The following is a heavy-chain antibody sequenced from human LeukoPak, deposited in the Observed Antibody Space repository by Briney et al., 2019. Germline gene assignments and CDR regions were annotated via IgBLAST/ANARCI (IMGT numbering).Heavy chain of an antibody. CDR3: ARDSNLEYSSSRGLGR. CDR1: GGSISSY. D-gene: IGHD6-6*01. J-gene: IGHJ4*01. Sequence: SETLSLTCTVSGGSISSYWSWIRQPAGKGLDWIWRIYARGSIYYNPFLKSRVTMSVDTSKNQFSLRLTTVTAADTAVYYCARDSNLEYSSSRGLGRWGQGTLVTVSS. V-gene: IGHV4-4*07. CDR2: IYARGSI.